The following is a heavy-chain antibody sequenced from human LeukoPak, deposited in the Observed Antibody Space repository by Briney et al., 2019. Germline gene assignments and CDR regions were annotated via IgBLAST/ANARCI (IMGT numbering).Heavy chain of an antibody. CDR3: ARTTSNGSADY. CDR2: IFYSGST. Sequence: PSEALSLTCTVSGGSISGYYWSWLRQPPGKGLEWIAYIFYSGSTNYNPSLKSRVTISVDTSKHQFSLKLSSVTAADTAVYYCARTTSNGSADYWGQGTLVTVSS. V-gene: IGHV4-59*01. CDR1: GGSISGYY. J-gene: IGHJ4*02. D-gene: IGHD2-2*01.